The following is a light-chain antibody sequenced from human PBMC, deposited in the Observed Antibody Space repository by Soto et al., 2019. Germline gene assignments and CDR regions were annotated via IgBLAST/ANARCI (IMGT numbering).Light chain of an antibody. CDR2: DDS. V-gene: IGLV3-21*02. CDR3: QVWDSRSDHVL. CDR1: IIGVRS. J-gene: IGLJ3*02. Sequence: SYELTQPPSVSVAPGQTAAIPCGGDIIGVRSVHWYRQTPGQTPILVVYDDSDRPSGIPERFSGSKTGTLATLTISRLEAGDEADYYCQVWDSRSDHVLFGGGTKVTVL.